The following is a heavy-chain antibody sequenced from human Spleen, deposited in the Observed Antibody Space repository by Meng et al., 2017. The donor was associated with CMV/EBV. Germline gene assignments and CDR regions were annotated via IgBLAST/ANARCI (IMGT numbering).Heavy chain of an antibody. V-gene: IGHV1-2*02. Sequence: ASVQVSCKASGYTFTGYYMHWVRQAPGQGLEWMGCINPNSGGTNYAQKFQGRVTMTRDTSISTAYMELSRLRSDDTAVYYCAADVGGTVTTVLDYWGQGTLVTVSS. CDR3: AADVGGTVTTVLDY. D-gene: IGHD4-11*01. J-gene: IGHJ4*02. CDR2: INPNSGGT. CDR1: GYTFTGYY.